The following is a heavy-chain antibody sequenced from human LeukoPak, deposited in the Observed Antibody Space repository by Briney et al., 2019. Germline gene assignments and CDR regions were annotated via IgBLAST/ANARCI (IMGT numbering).Heavy chain of an antibody. CDR2: IYY. J-gene: IGHJ5*02. CDR1: GGSISSYY. CDR3: ARAVIPRLVRGVNHWFDP. V-gene: IGHV4-59*01. D-gene: IGHD3-10*01. Sequence: PSETLSLTCTVSGGSISSYYWSWIRQPPGKGLEWTGYIYYKSRVTISVDTSKNQFSLKLSSVTAADTAVYYCARAVIPRLVRGVNHWFDPWGQGTLVTVSS.